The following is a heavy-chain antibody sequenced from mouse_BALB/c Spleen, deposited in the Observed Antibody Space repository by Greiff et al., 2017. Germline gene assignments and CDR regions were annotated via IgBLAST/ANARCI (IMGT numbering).Heavy chain of an antibody. CDR3: ARVITTATAGYWYFDV. CDR2: ISYSGST. V-gene: IGHV3-8*02. CDR1: GDSITRGY. D-gene: IGHD1-2*01. J-gene: IGHJ1*01. Sequence: EVQVVESGPSLVKPSQTLSLPCSVTGDSITRGYWNWIRKFPGNKLEYMGYISYSGSTYYNPSLKSRISITRDTSKNQYYLQLHSVTTEDTATYYMARVITTATAGYWYFDVWGAGTTVTVSS.